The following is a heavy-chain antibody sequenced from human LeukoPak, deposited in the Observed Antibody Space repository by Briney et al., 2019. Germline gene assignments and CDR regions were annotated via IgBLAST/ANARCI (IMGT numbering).Heavy chain of an antibody. CDR1: GFTFSAYW. CDR2: IREDGSEK. J-gene: IGHJ5*02. Sequence: PGGSLRLSCAGSGFTFSAYWMSWVRQAPGKGLEWVATIREDGSEKYYVDSVKGRFTISRDNAKNSLYLQMNSLRAEDTAVYYCTRTGYRSNWFDPWGQGTLVTVSS. V-gene: IGHV3-7*01. CDR3: TRTGYRSNWFDP. D-gene: IGHD6-13*01.